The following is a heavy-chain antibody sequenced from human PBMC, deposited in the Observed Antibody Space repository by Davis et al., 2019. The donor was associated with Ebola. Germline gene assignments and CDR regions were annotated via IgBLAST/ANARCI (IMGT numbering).Heavy chain of an antibody. J-gene: IGHJ6*04. V-gene: IGHV3-9*01. D-gene: IGHD3-22*01. Sequence: GGSLRLSCAASGFTFDDYAMHWVRQAPGKGLEWVSGISWNSGSIDYADSVKGRFTISRDNAKNTLYLQMNSLRAEDTALYYCAKAYHFDYDPSGIGNYYYGMDVWGKGTTVTVSS. CDR3: AKAYHFDYDPSGIGNYYYGMDV. CDR2: ISWNSGSI. CDR1: GFTFDDYA.